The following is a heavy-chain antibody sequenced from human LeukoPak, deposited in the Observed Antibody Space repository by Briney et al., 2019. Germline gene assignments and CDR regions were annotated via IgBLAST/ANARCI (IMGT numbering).Heavy chain of an antibody. CDR1: GFTFSSYW. Sequence: GSLRLSCAASGFTFSSYWMSWIRQAPGKGLEWVANIKQDGSEKYYVDSVKGRFTISRDNATKSLYLQMLSLRAEETAVYYCARISDKSGSYGYWGQGTLVTVSS. CDR2: IKQDGSEK. CDR3: ARISDKSGSYGY. D-gene: IGHD6-19*01. J-gene: IGHJ4*02. V-gene: IGHV3-7*01.